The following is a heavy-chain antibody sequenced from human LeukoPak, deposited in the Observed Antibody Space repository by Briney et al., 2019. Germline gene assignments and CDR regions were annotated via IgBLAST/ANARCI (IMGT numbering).Heavy chain of an antibody. CDR1: GFTFSGSA. J-gene: IGHJ4*02. D-gene: IGHD3-9*01. V-gene: IGHV3-73*01. Sequence: PGRSLRLSCAASGFTFSGSAMHWVRQASGKGLEWVGRIRSKANSYATAYAASVKGRFPISRDDSNNPAYLQMNSLKTAHTAAYYCTRHYDILTGYQKTFDYWGQGTLVTVSS. CDR3: TRHYDILTGYQKTFDY. CDR2: IRSKANSYAT.